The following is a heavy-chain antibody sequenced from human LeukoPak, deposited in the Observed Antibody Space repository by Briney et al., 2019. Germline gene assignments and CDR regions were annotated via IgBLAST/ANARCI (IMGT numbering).Heavy chain of an antibody. V-gene: IGHV3-53*01. J-gene: IGHJ4*02. D-gene: IGHD6-13*01. CDR1: GFTVSSNY. Sequence: GGSLRLSCAASGFTVSSNYMSWVRQAPGKGLEWVSVIYSGSSTYYADSVKGRFTIFRDNSKNTLYLQMNSLRAEDTAVYYCARIATAVNIFDYWGQGTLVTVSS. CDR3: ARIATAVNIFDY. CDR2: IYSGSST.